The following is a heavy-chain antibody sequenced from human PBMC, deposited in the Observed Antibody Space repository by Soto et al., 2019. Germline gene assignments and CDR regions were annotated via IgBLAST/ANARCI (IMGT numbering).Heavy chain of an antibody. CDR1: GFNVRSRY. Sequence: EVQLVESGGGLIQPGGSLRLSCAASGFNVRSRYMSWVRQAPGEGLEWVSVIYIGGTTYHADSLKGRFTISRDNSKNTLYLQMNSMRAEDTAIYYCARGLGDGYLAHWGQGTLVTVSS. V-gene: IGHV3-53*01. CDR3: ARGLGDGYLAH. D-gene: IGHD5-12*01. J-gene: IGHJ4*02. CDR2: IYIGGTT.